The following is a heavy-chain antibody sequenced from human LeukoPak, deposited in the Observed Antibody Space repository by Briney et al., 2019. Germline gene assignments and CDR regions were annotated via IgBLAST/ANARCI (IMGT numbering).Heavy chain of an antibody. V-gene: IGHV3-30*02. CDR1: GFTFTNYG. Sequence: PGGSLRLSCAASGFTFTNYGMHWVRQAPGKGLEWVAFIGYDGSSKYYADSVKGRFTVSRDKSKNTLYLQMNSLRTEDTAVYYCAKGLYYKDRSGYPAWGQGTLVTISS. CDR2: IGYDGSSK. J-gene: IGHJ5*02. D-gene: IGHD3-22*01. CDR3: AKGLYYKDRSGYPA.